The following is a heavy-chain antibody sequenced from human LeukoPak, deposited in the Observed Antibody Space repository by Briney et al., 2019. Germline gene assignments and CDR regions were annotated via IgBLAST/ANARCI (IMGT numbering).Heavy chain of an antibody. J-gene: IGHJ4*02. CDR1: GYSISSGYY. V-gene: IGHV4-38-2*02. CDR2: IYHSGST. Sequence: PSETLSLTCTVSGYSISSGYYWGWIRQPPGKGLEWIGSIYHSGSTYYNPSLKSRVTISVDTSKNQFSLKLSSVTAADTAVYYCARDAYGNIDYWGQGTLVTVSS. D-gene: IGHD1/OR15-1a*01. CDR3: ARDAYGNIDY.